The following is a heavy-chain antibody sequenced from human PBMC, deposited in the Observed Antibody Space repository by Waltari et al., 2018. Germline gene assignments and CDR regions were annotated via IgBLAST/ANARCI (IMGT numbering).Heavy chain of an antibody. Sequence: QLQLQESGPGLVKPSETLSLSCTVSGGSINSSSSYWGWIRQPPGKGLEWIGSMYYSGSTYDNPSRRSRVTISVNTSKNQFSLKLSSVTAADTAVYYCARHLSQVLITVDAFDVWGQGTMVTVSS. J-gene: IGHJ3*01. CDR2: MYYSGST. D-gene: IGHD3-22*01. V-gene: IGHV4-39*01. CDR3: ARHLSQVLITVDAFDV. CDR1: GGSINSSSSY.